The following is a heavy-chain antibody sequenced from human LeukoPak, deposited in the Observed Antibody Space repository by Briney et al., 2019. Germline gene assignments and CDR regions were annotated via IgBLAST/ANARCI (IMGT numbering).Heavy chain of an antibody. V-gene: IGHV3-30*18. J-gene: IGHJ4*02. Sequence: GGSLRLSCAASGFTFSDYYMSWFRQAPGRGLEWVTVISYDGSIKYYADSVKGRFTISRDNSKNTVYLQMHSLKDEDTAVYYCAKGGEMATIEESDYWGQGTLVTVSS. CDR3: AKGGEMATIEESDY. CDR2: ISYDGSIK. CDR1: GFTFSDYY. D-gene: IGHD5-24*01.